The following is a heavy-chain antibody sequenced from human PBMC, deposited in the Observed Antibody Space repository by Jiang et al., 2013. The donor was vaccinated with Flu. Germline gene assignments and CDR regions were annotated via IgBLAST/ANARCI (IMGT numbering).Heavy chain of an antibody. J-gene: IGHJ6*02. CDR2: ISGSGVST. V-gene: IGHV3-23*01. D-gene: IGHD3-10*01. CDR3: AKVQSEFYYYYGMDV. CDR1: GFTLSSYA. Sequence: RLSCAASGFTLSSYAMSWVRQAPGKGLEWVSAISGSGVSTYYADSVKGRFTISRDNSKNTLYLQVNSLRPEDTAVYYCAKVQSEFYYYYGMDVWGQGTTVTV.